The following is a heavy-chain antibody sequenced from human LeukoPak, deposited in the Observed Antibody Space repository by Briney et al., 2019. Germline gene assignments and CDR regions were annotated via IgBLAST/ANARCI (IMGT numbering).Heavy chain of an antibody. V-gene: IGHV4-34*01. CDR3: ARGTVTKAFDI. D-gene: IGHD4-17*01. CDR1: GGSFSGYY. Sequence: PSETLSLTCAVYGGSFSGYYWSWIRQPLGKGLEWIGEINHSGSTNYNPSLKSRVTISVDTSKNQFSLKLSSVTAADTAVYYCARGTVTKAFDIWGQGTMVTVSS. CDR2: INHSGST. J-gene: IGHJ3*02.